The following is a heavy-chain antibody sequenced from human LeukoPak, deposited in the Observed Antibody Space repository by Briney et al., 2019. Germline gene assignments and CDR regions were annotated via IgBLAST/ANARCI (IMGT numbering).Heavy chain of an antibody. J-gene: IGHJ4*02. CDR1: GGSISSYY. V-gene: IGHV4-4*07. CDR2: IYTSGST. Sequence: SETLSLTCTVSGGSISSYYWSWIRQPAGKGLEWIGRIYTSGSTNYNPSLKRRVTISVDKSKNQFSLKLSSVTAADTAVYYCATTRVGFSYFDYWGQGTLVTVSS. D-gene: IGHD1-26*01. CDR3: ATTRVGFSYFDY.